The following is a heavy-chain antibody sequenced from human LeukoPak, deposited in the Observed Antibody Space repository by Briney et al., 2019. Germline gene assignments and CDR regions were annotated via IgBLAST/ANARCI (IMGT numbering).Heavy chain of an antibody. CDR3: ARFVGACSGGSCYSDY. J-gene: IGHJ4*02. CDR2: IYPGDSDT. V-gene: IGHV5-51*01. D-gene: IGHD2-15*01. CDR1: RYIFTSYW. Sequence: GESLKISCKGSRYIFTSYWIGWVRQMPGKGLEWMGIIYPGDSDTRYSPSFQGQVTISADKSISTAYLQWNSLKAPDTAMYYCARFVGACSGGSCYSDYWGQGTLVTVSS.